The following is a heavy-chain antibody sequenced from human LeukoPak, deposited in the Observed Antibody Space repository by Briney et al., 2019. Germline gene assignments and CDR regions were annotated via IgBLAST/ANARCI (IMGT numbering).Heavy chain of an antibody. D-gene: IGHD3-3*01. CDR3: AKDSKVFFWSGYYPY. J-gene: IGHJ4*02. Sequence: GGSLRLSCAASGFTFSTYALSWVRQAPGKGLEWVSGISASGGDTFYADSVKGRFTISRDNSKNTLSLQMNSLRAEDTAVYYCAKDSKVFFWSGYYPYWGQGTLVTISS. CDR2: ISASGGDT. CDR1: GFTFSTYA. V-gene: IGHV3-23*01.